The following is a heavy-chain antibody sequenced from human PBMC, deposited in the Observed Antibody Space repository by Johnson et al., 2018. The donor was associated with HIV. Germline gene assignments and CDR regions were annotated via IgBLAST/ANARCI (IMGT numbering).Heavy chain of an antibody. CDR1: GFTFSSYG. Sequence: QVQLVESGGGVVQPGGSLRLSCAASGFTFSSYGMHWVRQAPGKGLEWVAFIWYDDSNEYYGESVKGRFTISRDNSKNTLYLQMSSLRAEDTAVYYCARDQWMAGDAFDIWGQGTVVTVSS. CDR3: ARDQWMAGDAFDI. V-gene: IGHV3-30*02. CDR2: IWYDDSNE. D-gene: IGHD5-24*01. J-gene: IGHJ3*02.